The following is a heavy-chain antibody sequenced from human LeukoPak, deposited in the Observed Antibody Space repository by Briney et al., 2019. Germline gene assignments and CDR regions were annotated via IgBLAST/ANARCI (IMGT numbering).Heavy chain of an antibody. CDR3: SRENGAFSPFGY. V-gene: IGHV4-39*07. J-gene: IGHJ4*02. CDR1: GGPISRSTYY. Sequence: SETLSLTCAVSGGPISRSTYYWGWIRQPPGKGLEWIGSIYYSGSTYYNPSLSSRVIMALDTSKNHLSLNLTSVTAADTAVYYCSRENGAFSPFGYWGQGTLVTVPS. D-gene: IGHD2-8*01. CDR2: IYYSGST.